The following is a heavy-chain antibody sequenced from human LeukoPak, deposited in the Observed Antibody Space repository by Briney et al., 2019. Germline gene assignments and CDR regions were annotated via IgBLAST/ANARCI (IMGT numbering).Heavy chain of an antibody. V-gene: IGHV3-7*03. J-gene: IGHJ4*02. Sequence: GGSLRLSCAASGFTFSNYWMTWVRQAPRNGLEWVANIKQDGSATYYVDSVKGRFTISRDNAKNSLYLQMNSLRAEDTALYYCAKAITRYTSIARLELDYWGQGTLVTVSS. CDR1: GFTFSNYW. CDR2: IKQDGSAT. D-gene: IGHD6-6*01. CDR3: AKAITRYTSIARLELDY.